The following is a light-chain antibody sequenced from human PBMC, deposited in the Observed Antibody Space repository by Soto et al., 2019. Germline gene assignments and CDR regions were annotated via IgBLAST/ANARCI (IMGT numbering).Light chain of an antibody. CDR3: QQYNSLSSVS. CDR1: QGISTY. CDR2: MAS. J-gene: IGKJ4*01. V-gene: IGKV1-5*03. Sequence: DIQVTQFPSSLSASVGDRFAVTCLASQGISTYLNWYQQKPGKAPKVLIHMASSLKSGVPSRFSGSGSGTEFTLTITSLQPDDSATYYCQQYNSLSSVSFGGGTKVDIK.